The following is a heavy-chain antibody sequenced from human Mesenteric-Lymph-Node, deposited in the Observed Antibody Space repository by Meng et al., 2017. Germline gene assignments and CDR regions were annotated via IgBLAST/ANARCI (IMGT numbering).Heavy chain of an antibody. V-gene: IGHV4-30-4*08. CDR1: GGSISSGGYY. D-gene: IGHD5-18*01. Sequence: QVPLQEACPRLVKPSQTLSLTCTVSGGSISSGGYYWSWIRQHPGKGLEWIGYIYYSGSTYYNPSLKSRVTISVDTSNNQFSLKLSSVTAADTAVYYCARVGWRQWSFDLWGRGTLVTVFS. CDR2: IYYSGST. CDR3: ARVGWRQWSFDL. J-gene: IGHJ2*01.